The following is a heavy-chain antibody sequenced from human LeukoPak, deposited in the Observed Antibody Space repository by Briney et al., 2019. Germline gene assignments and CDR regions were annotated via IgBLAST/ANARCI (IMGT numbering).Heavy chain of an antibody. J-gene: IGHJ4*02. CDR2: ISSTSTYI. V-gene: IGHV3-21*04. CDR3: AKAGACSGYGDY. Sequence: GGSLRLSCAASEFTFSEYSMNWVRQAPGKGLEWVASISSTSTYIYYADSVKGRFTISRDNSKNTLYLQMNSLRAEDTAVYYCAKAGACSGYGDYWGQGTLVTVSS. CDR1: EFTFSEYS. D-gene: IGHD5-12*01.